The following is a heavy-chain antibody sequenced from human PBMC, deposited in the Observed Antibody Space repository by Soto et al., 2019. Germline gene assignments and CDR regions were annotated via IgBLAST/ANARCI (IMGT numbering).Heavy chain of an antibody. CDR3: ARRSSGWYFDY. D-gene: IGHD6-19*01. V-gene: IGHV3-23*01. CDR1: GFTFSSYA. CDR2: ISGNGGST. J-gene: IGHJ4*02. Sequence: EVQLLESGGGLVQPGGSLRLSCAASGFTFSSYAMNWVRQAPGKGLEWVSVISGNGGSTYYADSVKGRFTSSRDNSKNTLYLQMNSLRAEDTAVYYCARRSSGWYFDYWGQGTLVTVSS.